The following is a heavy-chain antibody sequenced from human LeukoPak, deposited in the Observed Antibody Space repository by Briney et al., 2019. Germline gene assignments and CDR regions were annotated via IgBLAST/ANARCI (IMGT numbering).Heavy chain of an antibody. CDR3: AKDGMLWFGELSLDY. CDR2: ISGSGGST. Sequence: GGSLRLSCAASGFTFSSYAMSWVRQAPGKGLEWVSAISGSGGSTYYADSVKGRFTISRDNSKNTLYLQMNSLRAEDTAVYYCAKDGMLWFGELSLDYWGQGTLVTVSS. V-gene: IGHV3-23*01. D-gene: IGHD3-10*01. J-gene: IGHJ4*02. CDR1: GFTFSSYA.